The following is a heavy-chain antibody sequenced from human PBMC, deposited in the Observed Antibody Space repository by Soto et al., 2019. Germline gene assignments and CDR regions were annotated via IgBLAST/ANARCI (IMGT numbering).Heavy chain of an antibody. CDR3: VRVVEAATRHTDFDS. CDR2: VSYSGGT. D-gene: IGHD2-15*01. J-gene: IGHJ4*02. V-gene: IGHV4-39*01. Sequence: SETLSLTCAVSGGSIDNSHAFWAWVRQPPGRGLEFIGSVSYSGGTYYNPSLKRRVPVSVDTSKNQVSLRVRPVTAAETAIYYCVRVVEAATRHTDFDSWGQGILVTVS. CDR1: GGSIDNSHAF.